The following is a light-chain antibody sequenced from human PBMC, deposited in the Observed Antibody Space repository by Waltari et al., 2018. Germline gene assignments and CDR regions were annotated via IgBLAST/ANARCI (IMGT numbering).Light chain of an antibody. V-gene: IGKV3-15*01. Sequence: EIVMTQSPATLAVSPGERATLSCRASQSVDSNLAWYQQKPGQAPRLLIYGASTRATGIPARFSGSGSGTEFTRTISSRQSEDFALYYCHQYNNWPPWTFGQGTKVEVK. CDR2: GAS. CDR3: HQYNNWPPWT. J-gene: IGKJ1*01. CDR1: QSVDSN.